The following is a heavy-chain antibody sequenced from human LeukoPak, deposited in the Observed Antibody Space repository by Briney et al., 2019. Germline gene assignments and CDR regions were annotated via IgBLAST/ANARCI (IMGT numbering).Heavy chain of an antibody. V-gene: IGHV3-7*01. D-gene: IGHD2-21*02. Sequence: PGGSLRLSCAVSGFTFSSYWMSWVRQAPGKGLEWVANIKQDGGETFYVDSVKGRFTISRDNAKNSLYPQMNSLRAEDTAVYYCARVMVVTAIRGGFDYWGQGTLVTVSS. CDR3: ARVMVVTAIRGGFDY. CDR2: IKQDGGET. CDR1: GFTFSSYW. J-gene: IGHJ4*02.